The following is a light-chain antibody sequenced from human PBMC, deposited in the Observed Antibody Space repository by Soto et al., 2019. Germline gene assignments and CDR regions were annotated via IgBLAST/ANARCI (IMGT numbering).Light chain of an antibody. CDR1: QSVSSSY. CDR3: QQYGSSCWT. CDR2: GAS. Sequence: EIVLTQSPGTLSLSPGERATLSCRASQSVSSSYLAWYQQKPGQAPRLLIYGASSRATGIPDRFSGSGSGTDFTLTISRLEPEDFAVYYCQQYGSSCWTFGQGTKVDI. J-gene: IGKJ1*01. V-gene: IGKV3-20*01.